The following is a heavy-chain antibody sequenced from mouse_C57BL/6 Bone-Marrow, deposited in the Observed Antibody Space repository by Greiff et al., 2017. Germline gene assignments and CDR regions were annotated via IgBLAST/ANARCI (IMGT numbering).Heavy chain of an antibody. D-gene: IGHD4-1*01. CDR1: GYTFTDYY. CDR3: ARVTGRSWFAY. Sequence: VQLQQSGAELVRPGASVKLSCKASGYTFTDYYINWVKQRPGQGLEWIARIYPGSGNTYYNEKFKGKATLTAEKSSSTAYMQLSSLTSEDSAVYFCARVTGRSWFAYWGQGTLVTVSA. J-gene: IGHJ3*01. CDR2: IYPGSGNT. V-gene: IGHV1-76*01.